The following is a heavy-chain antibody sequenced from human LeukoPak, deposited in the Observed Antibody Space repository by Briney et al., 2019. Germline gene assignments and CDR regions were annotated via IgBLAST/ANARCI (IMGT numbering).Heavy chain of an antibody. V-gene: IGHV1-18*01. CDR3: ARVPYDFWSGYYPN. D-gene: IGHD3-3*01. CDR2: ISAYNGNT. J-gene: IGHJ4*02. Sequence: GASVKVSCKASGYTFTSYGISWVRQAPGQGLEWMGWISAYNGNTNYAQKLQGRVTMTTDTSTSTAYMELRSLRSDDTAVYYCARVPYDFWSGYYPNWGQGTLVTVSS. CDR1: GYTFTSYG.